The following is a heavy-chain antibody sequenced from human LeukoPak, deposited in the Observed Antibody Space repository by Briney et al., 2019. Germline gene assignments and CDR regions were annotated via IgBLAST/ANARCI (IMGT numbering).Heavy chain of an antibody. D-gene: IGHD3-16*01. Sequence: SETLSHTCTVSGGSISSGSYYWSWIRQPAGKGLEWIGRIYTSGSTNYNPSLKSRVTISVDTSKNQFSLKLSSVTAADTAVYYCARGPGRLGGYEGNWFDPWGQGTLVTVSS. CDR1: GGSISSGSYY. CDR2: IYTSGST. CDR3: ARGPGRLGGYEGNWFDP. J-gene: IGHJ5*02. V-gene: IGHV4-61*02.